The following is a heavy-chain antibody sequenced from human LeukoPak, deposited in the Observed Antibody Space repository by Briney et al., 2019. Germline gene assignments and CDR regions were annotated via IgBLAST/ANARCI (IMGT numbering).Heavy chain of an antibody. V-gene: IGHV4-34*01. Sequence: SETLSLTCAVYGGSFSGYYWSWIRQPPGKGLEWIGEINHSGSTNYNPSLKSRVTISVDTSKNQFSLKLSSVTAADTAVYYRARGRYYDFWSGSGMDVWGQGTTVTVSS. CDR2: INHSGST. CDR1: GGSFSGYY. D-gene: IGHD3-3*01. CDR3: ARGRYYDFWSGSGMDV. J-gene: IGHJ6*02.